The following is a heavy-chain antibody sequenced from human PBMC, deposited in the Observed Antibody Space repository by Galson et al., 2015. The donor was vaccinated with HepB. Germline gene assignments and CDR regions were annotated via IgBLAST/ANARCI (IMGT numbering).Heavy chain of an antibody. D-gene: IGHD3-16*02. CDR2: ISGSGGET. J-gene: IGHJ4*02. V-gene: IGHV3-23*01. Sequence: KGLEWVSTISGSGGETYHADSVEGRFTISRDKSKNTLYLQMNSLRAEDTAVYYCAKSGTRGYRSFDYWGQGTLVTVSS. CDR3: AKSGTRGYRSFDY.